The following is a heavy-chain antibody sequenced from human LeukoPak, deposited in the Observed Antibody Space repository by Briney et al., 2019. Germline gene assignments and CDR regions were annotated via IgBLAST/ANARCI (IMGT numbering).Heavy chain of an antibody. CDR3: ARDPKQGWYDY. CDR1: GFTFSNYW. J-gene: IGHJ4*02. V-gene: IGHV3-74*01. D-gene: IGHD6-19*01. Sequence: PGGSLRLSCAASGFTFSNYWMHWVRRAPGKGLVWVSRINSDGSSTSYADSVKGRFTISRDNAKNTLYLQMNSLRAEDTAVYYCARDPKQGWYDYWGQGILVTVSS. CDR2: INSDGSST.